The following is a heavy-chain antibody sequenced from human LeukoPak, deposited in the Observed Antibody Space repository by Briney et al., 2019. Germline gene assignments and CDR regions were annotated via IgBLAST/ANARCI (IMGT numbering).Heavy chain of an antibody. Sequence: GGSLRLSCAASGFTFSDSYMSWIRQSPGKGLEWVSHISGSGQIIYYADSMKGRFTISRDNAKNSLYLQMNSLRAEDTALYYCARERYSGWYDYWGQGTLVTVSS. D-gene: IGHD6-19*01. CDR3: ARERYSGWYDY. V-gene: IGHV3-11*01. CDR2: ISGSGQII. J-gene: IGHJ4*02. CDR1: GFTFSDSY.